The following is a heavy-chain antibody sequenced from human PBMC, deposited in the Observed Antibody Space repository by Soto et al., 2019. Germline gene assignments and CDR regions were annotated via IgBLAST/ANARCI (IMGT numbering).Heavy chain of an antibody. V-gene: IGHV1-69*06. J-gene: IGHJ4*02. Sequence: QVQLVQSGAEVQKPGYSVKVSCKDSGGTLSSYAISWVRQAPGQGLEWMGGIIPIFGTAHYAQKFQGRVTITSYKSTSTAYMELSSLRSEDTAVDYCASLGVTSMVKIDYWGQGTLVTFSS. CDR1: GGTLSSYA. CDR3: ASLGVTSMVKIDY. D-gene: IGHD5-18*01. CDR2: IIPIFGTA.